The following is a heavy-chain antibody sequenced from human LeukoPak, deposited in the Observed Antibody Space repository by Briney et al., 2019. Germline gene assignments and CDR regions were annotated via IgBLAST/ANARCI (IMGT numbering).Heavy chain of an antibody. Sequence: SETLSLTCAVSGGSVSHSNWWTWVRQSPGKGLEWIGEVHPSEGTNYNPSLKSRVTISVDKSKNQFSLKLNSVTAADTARYYCASGDNDPLFDYWGQGTLVTVSS. V-gene: IGHV4-4*02. CDR3: ASGDNDPLFDY. J-gene: IGHJ4*02. CDR2: VHPSEGT. D-gene: IGHD1-1*01. CDR1: GGSVSHSNW.